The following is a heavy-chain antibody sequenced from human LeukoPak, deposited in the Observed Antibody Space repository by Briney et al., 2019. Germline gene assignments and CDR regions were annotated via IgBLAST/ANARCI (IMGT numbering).Heavy chain of an antibody. CDR2: IIPIFGTA. V-gene: IGHV1-69*05. J-gene: IGHJ5*02. CDR3: AREHDYGDDGNWFDP. D-gene: IGHD4-17*01. Sequence: GASVKVSCKASGGTFSSYAISWVRQAPGQGLEWMGGIIPIFGTANYAQKFQGRVTITTDESTGTAYMELSSLRSEDTAVYYCAREHDYGDDGNWFDPWGQGTLVTVSS. CDR1: GGTFSSYA.